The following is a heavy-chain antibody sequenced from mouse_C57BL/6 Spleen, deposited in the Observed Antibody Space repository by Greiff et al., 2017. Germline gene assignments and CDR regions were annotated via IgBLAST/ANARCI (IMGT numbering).Heavy chain of an antibody. J-gene: IGHJ1*03. Sequence: DVHLVESEGGLVQPGSSMKLSCTASGFTFSDYYMAWVRQVPEKGLEWVANINYDGSRTYYLDYLKSRFIISRDNAINILYLQMSSLKSEDTATYYCARELRLQYFDVWGTGTTVTVSA. CDR2: INYDGSRT. CDR1: GFTFSDYY. D-gene: IGHD3-2*02. CDR3: ARELRLQYFDV. V-gene: IGHV5-16*01.